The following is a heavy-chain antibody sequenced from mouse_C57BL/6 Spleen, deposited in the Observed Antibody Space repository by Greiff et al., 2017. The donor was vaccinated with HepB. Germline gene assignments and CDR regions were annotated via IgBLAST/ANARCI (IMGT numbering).Heavy chain of an antibody. D-gene: IGHD1-1*01. CDR2: IDPSDSET. CDR1: GYTFTSYW. V-gene: IGHV1-52*01. Sequence: QVQLQQPGAELVRPGSSVKLSCKASGYTFTSYWMHWVKQRPIQGLEWIGNIDPSDSETHYNQKFKDKATLTVDKSSSTAYMQLSSLTSEDSAVDYCARSRITTVVFDYWGQGTTLTVSS. J-gene: IGHJ2*01. CDR3: ARSRITTVVFDY.